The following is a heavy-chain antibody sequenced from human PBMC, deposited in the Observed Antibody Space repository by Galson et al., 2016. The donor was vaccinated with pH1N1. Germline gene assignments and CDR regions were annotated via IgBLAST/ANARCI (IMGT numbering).Heavy chain of an antibody. CDR1: GYSFTNYW. Sequence: QSGAEVKKPGKSLKISCKGPGYSFTNYWIGWVRQMPGKGLEWMGIIYPSDSDTRYSPSFQGQVTISADKSIRTAYLQWSSLKASDTAIYYCARGSGSPDSYYYYGMDVWGQGTTVTVSS. CDR3: ARGSGSPDSYYYYGMDV. CDR2: IYPSDSDT. D-gene: IGHD3-10*01. V-gene: IGHV5-51*01. J-gene: IGHJ6*02.